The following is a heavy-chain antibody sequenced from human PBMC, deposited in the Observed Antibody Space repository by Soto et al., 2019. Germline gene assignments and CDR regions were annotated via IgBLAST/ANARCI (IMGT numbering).Heavy chain of an antibody. Sequence: QVQLQQSGPGLVKPSQTLSLTCAISGDNVSSNGAAWNWIRQSPSRGLEWLGRTYYRSKWYNDYAVSVKSRITINPDTSKNQFSLQLNSVTPEDTAVYYCARGLRQLANYYYYYMDVWGKGTTVTVSS. J-gene: IGHJ6*03. CDR3: ARGLRQLANYYYYYMDV. D-gene: IGHD6-6*01. CDR2: TYYRSKWYN. CDR1: GDNVSSNGAA. V-gene: IGHV6-1*01.